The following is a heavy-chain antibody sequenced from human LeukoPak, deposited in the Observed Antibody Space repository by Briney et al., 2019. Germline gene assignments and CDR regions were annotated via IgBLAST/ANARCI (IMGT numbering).Heavy chain of an antibody. J-gene: IGHJ4*02. CDR3: AKSSYYDASGYYREYYFDY. V-gene: IGHV3-23*01. CDR1: RFTFSSYG. Sequence: GGSLRLSCAASRFTFSSYGMSWVRQAPGKGLEWVSSISGSGGSTYYADSVKGRFTISRDNSKNTLYLQMNSLRDEDTAVYYCAKSSYYDASGYYREYYFDYWGQGTLVTVPS. CDR2: ISGSGGST. D-gene: IGHD3-22*01.